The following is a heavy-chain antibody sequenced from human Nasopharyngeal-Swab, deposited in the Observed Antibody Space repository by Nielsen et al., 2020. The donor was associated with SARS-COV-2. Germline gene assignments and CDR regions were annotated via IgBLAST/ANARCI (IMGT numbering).Heavy chain of an antibody. D-gene: IGHD2-21*02. Sequence: SLKISCAASGFTFDDYAMHWVRQAPGKGLGWVSGISWNSGSIGYADSVKGRFTISRDNAKNSLYLQMNSLRAEDTALYYCAAYCGGDCYSGYWGQGTLVTVSS. J-gene: IGHJ4*02. V-gene: IGHV3-9*01. CDR3: AAYCGGDCYSGY. CDR2: ISWNSGSI. CDR1: GFTFDDYA.